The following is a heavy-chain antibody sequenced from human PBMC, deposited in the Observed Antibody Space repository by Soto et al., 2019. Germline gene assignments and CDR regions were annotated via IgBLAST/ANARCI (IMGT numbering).Heavy chain of an antibody. CDR2: IYYSGST. Sequence: TSETLSLTCTVSGGSISSSSYYWGWIRQPPGKGLEWIGSIYYSGSTYYNPSLRSRVTISVDTSKNQFSLKLNSVTAADTAVYYCARQEGYSSGWYPFDYWGQGTLVTVS. CDR1: GGSISSSSYY. V-gene: IGHV4-39*01. J-gene: IGHJ4*02. D-gene: IGHD6-19*01. CDR3: ARQEGYSSGWYPFDY.